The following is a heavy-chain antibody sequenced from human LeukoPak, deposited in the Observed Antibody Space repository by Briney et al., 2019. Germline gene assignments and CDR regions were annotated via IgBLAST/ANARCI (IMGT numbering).Heavy chain of an antibody. CDR2: IYSDNT. Sequence: GGSLRLSCTVSGFTVSSNSMSWVRQAPGKGLEWVSFIYSDNTHYSDFVKGRFTISRDNSKNTLYLQMNSLRAEDTAVYYCARRAGAYSHPYDYWGQGTLVTVSS. CDR1: GFTVSSNS. J-gene: IGHJ4*02. V-gene: IGHV3-53*01. D-gene: IGHD4/OR15-4a*01. CDR3: ARRAGAYSHPYDY.